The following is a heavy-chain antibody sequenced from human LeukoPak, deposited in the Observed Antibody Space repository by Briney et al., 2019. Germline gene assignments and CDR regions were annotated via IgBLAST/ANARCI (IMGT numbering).Heavy chain of an antibody. Sequence: PSETLSLTCTVSGGSIARGTYSWTWIRQSPGKGLEWIGYIHQSGSTYYKPSLKSRVTISVDRSKNQFSLKLSSVTAADTAVYYCARGRISLGYWGQGTLVTVSS. CDR2: IHQSGST. V-gene: IGHV4-30-2*06. CDR3: ARGRISLGY. CDR1: GGSIARGTYS. J-gene: IGHJ4*02. D-gene: IGHD1-14*01.